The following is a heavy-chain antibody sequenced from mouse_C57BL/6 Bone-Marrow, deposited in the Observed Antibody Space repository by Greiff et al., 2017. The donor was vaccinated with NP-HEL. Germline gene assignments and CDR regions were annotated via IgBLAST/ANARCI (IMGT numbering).Heavy chain of an antibody. J-gene: IGHJ2*01. CDR2: ISYDGSN. CDR1: GYSITSGYY. V-gene: IGHV3-6*01. CDR3: ARDRRRDYFDY. Sequence: VQLKESGPGLVKPSQSLSLTCSVTGYSITSGYYWNWIRQFPGNKLEWMGYISYDGSNNYNPSLKNRISITRDTSKNQFFLKLNSVTTEDTATYYCARDRRRDYFDYWGQGTTLTVSS.